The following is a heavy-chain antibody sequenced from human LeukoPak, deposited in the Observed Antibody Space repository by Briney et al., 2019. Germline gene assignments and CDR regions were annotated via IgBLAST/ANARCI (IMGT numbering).Heavy chain of an antibody. CDR3: ARAHYYDGRGRFDP. J-gene: IGHJ5*02. CDR2: VYFDGGT. CDR1: GGSVTSGTYH. D-gene: IGHD3-16*01. V-gene: IGHV4-39*07. Sequence: IPSETLSLTCSVSGGSVTSGTYHWGWIRQPPGKGLEWIGSVYFDGGTHYKPSLQSRVTISVDTSKNQFSLRLSSVTAADTALYYCARAHYYDGRGRFDPWGQGTLVTVSS.